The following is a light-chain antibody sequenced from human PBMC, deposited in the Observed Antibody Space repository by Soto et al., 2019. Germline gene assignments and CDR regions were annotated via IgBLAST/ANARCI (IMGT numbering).Light chain of an antibody. J-gene: IGKJ4*01. Sequence: DIQLTQSPSFLSASVGDRVTITCRASQGIGSYLTWYQQKPGKAPNLLISTASTLQSGVPSRFSGSGSGTEFTLTITSLQPEDFATYYCQQLNSYPLTFGGGTKVDIK. CDR3: QQLNSYPLT. CDR2: TAS. V-gene: IGKV1-9*01. CDR1: QGIGSY.